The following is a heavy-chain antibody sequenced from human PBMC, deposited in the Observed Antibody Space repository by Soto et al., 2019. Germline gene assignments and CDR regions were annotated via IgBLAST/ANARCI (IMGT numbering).Heavy chain of an antibody. CDR1: GGTLSSYA. J-gene: IGHJ3*02. V-gene: IGHV1-69*06. CDR2: IIPIFGTA. Sequence: QVQLVQSGAEAKKPGSSVKVSCKASGGTLSSYAISWVRQAPGQGLEWMEGIIPIFGTANYAQKFQGRVTITADKSTSTGYRELSSLRSEATAVYYCARGGALTWNSSARKAFDIWGQGTMVTVSS. D-gene: IGHD1-7*01. CDR3: ARGGALTWNSSARKAFDI.